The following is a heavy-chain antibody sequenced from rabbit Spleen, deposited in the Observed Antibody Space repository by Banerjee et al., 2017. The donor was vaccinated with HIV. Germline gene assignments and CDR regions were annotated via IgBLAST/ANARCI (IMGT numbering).Heavy chain of an antibody. CDR1: GVSLNDKD. Sequence: QEQLVESGGGLVQPEGSLTLTCKASGVSLNDKDVMCWVRQAPGKGLEWIGYIDPLFGTTYYASWVNGRFTISSHNAQNTLYLQLNTLTAADTATYFCVRGASSSGYYNLWGQGTLVTVS. J-gene: IGHJ3*01. D-gene: IGHD1-1*01. CDR2: IDPLFGTT. V-gene: IGHV1S47*01. CDR3: VRGASSSGYYNL.